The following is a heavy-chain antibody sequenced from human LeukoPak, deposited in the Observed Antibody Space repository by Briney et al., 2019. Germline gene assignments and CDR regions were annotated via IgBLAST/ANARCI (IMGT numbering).Heavy chain of an antibody. CDR1: GFTFSSYA. Sequence: GRSLRLSCAASGFTFSSYAMHWVHQAPGKGLEWVAVISYDRSLKYYADSVRGRFTISSDNSKNTLYLQMNSLRVVDTAVYYCARDPTAVANLPQYYLDYWGQGILVTVSS. J-gene: IGHJ4*02. D-gene: IGHD4-23*01. V-gene: IGHV3-30*04. CDR2: ISYDRSLK. CDR3: ARDPTAVANLPQYYLDY.